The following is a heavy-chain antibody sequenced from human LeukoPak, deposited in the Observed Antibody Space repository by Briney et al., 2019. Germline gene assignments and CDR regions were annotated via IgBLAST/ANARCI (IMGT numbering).Heavy chain of an antibody. V-gene: IGHV4-59*01. CDR2: MHSTGST. J-gene: IGHJ4*02. D-gene: IGHD2-8*01. CDR1: GASISGYY. Sequence: SETLSLTCTVSGASISGYYWSWIRQPPGKGLEWIGYMHSTGSTNQNPSLKSRVTMSVDASKNQFFLKLTSVTAADTAVYYCARYHCPTDICDGFDYWGLGTLVTVSS. CDR3: ARYHCPTDICDGFDY.